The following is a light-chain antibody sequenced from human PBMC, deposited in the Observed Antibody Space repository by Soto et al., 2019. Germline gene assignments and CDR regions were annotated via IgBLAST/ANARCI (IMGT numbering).Light chain of an antibody. CDR2: GAS. Sequence: EIVLTQSPGTLSLSPGERATLSCRASQSVSSNYLAWYQQKPGQAPRLLIYGASSRATGIPDRFSGSGSGTDFTLTISRLEPEDFAVFYCQQCDGSPWTFGQGTKVDIK. CDR1: QSVSSNY. V-gene: IGKV3-20*01. J-gene: IGKJ1*01. CDR3: QQCDGSPWT.